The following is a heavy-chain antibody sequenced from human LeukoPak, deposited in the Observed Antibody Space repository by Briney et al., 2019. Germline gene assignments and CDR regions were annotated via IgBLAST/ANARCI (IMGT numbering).Heavy chain of an antibody. V-gene: IGHV3-11*05. Sequence: GGSLRLSCVVSEFIFSDFCMSWIRQAPGKGLEWVSYISETGTDTRYADSVKGRFTISRDNAENSLYLQMNSLRAEDTAVYYCARDRDWSFDYWGQGTLVTVSS. CDR2: ISETGTDT. D-gene: IGHD3/OR15-3a*01. J-gene: IGHJ4*02. CDR3: ARDRDWSFDY. CDR1: EFIFSDFC.